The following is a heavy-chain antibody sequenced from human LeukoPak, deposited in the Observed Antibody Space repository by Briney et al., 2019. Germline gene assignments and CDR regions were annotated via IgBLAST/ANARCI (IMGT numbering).Heavy chain of an antibody. D-gene: IGHD5-12*01. Sequence: LSGGSPRLSCAASGFTFSSYSMNWVRQAPGKGLEWVSYISSSSSTIYYADSVKGRFTISRDNSKNTLYLQMNSLRAEDTAVYYCASNSGYETMPYYFDYWGQGTLVTVSS. J-gene: IGHJ4*02. CDR2: ISSSSSTI. CDR3: ASNSGYETMPYYFDY. CDR1: GFTFSSYS. V-gene: IGHV3-48*01.